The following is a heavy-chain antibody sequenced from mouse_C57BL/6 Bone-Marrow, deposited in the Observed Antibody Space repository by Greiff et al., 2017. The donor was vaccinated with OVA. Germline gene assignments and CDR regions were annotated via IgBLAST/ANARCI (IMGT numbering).Heavy chain of an antibody. Sequence: VQLQQSGPGLVKPSQSLSLTCSVTGYSITSGYYWNWIRQFPGNKLEWMGYISYDGSNNYNPSLKNRISITRDTSKNQFFLKLNSVTTEDTATYYCARRGAAQATGFAYWGQGTLVTVSA. J-gene: IGHJ3*01. CDR3: ARRGAAQATGFAY. CDR1: GYSITSGYY. D-gene: IGHD3-2*02. V-gene: IGHV3-6*01. CDR2: ISYDGSN.